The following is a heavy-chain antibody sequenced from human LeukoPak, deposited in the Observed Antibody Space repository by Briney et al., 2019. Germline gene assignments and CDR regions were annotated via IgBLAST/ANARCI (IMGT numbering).Heavy chain of an antibody. V-gene: IGHV3-23*01. CDR2: FSGSGDNT. Sequence: GGSLRVSCAASGFIFSNYAMSWVRQAPGKGLEWVSTFSGSGDNTYYADSVKGRFTISRDNSKNTLYLQMNSLRAEDTAIYYCAKLYYDILTGYPYYFDHWGQGTLVTVSS. D-gene: IGHD3-9*01. CDR1: GFIFSNYA. J-gene: IGHJ4*02. CDR3: AKLYYDILTGYPYYFDH.